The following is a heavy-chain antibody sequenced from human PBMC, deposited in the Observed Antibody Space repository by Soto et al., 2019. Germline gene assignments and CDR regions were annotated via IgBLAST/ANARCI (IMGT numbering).Heavy chain of an antibody. V-gene: IGHV3-30*18. Sequence: GGSLRLSCAASGFTFSSYGMHWVRQAPGKGLEWVAVISYDGSNKYYADSVKGRFTISRDNSKNTLYLQMNSLRAEDTAVYYCAKSAAAGPCYYYGMDVWGQGTTVTVSS. J-gene: IGHJ6*02. CDR2: ISYDGSNK. CDR1: GFTFSSYG. D-gene: IGHD6-13*01. CDR3: AKSAAAGPCYYYGMDV.